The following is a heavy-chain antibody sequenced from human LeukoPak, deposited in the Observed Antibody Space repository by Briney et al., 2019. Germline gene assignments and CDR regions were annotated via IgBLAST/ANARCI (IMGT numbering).Heavy chain of an antibody. D-gene: IGHD2-15*01. CDR2: INSEGSST. J-gene: IGHJ4*01. V-gene: IGHV3-74*01. Sequence: HPGGSLRLSCAASGFTFSSYAMSWVRQAPGKGLVWVSRINSEGSSTTYADSVKGRFTISRDNAKNTLYLQMNSLRAEDTAVYYCVRLVGYCSGGTCHGDYWGQGTLVTVSS. CDR1: GFTFSSYA. CDR3: VRLVGYCSGGTCHGDY.